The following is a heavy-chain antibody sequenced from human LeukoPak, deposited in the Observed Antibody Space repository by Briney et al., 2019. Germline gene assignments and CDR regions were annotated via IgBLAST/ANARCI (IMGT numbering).Heavy chain of an antibody. CDR3: ARSLFRFLEWSYRSYYYYMDV. D-gene: IGHD3-3*01. CDR1: GGTFSSYA. V-gene: IGHV1-69*06. CDR2: IIPIFGTV. J-gene: IGHJ6*03. Sequence: GASVKVSCKASGGTFSSYAISWVRQATGQALEWMGGIIPIFGTVSYAQKFQGRVTITADKSTSTAYMELSSLRSEDTAVYYCARSLFRFLEWSYRSYYYYMDVWGKGTTVTVSS.